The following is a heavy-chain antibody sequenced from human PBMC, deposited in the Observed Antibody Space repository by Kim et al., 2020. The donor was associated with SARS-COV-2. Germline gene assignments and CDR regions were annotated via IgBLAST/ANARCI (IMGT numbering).Heavy chain of an antibody. CDR3: ARAPRGLYSASPKGYFDL. V-gene: IGHV4-34*01. Sequence: TRRVTISVDTSKNQFSLKLSSVTAADTAVYYCARAPRGLYSASPKGYFDLWGRGTLVTVSS. D-gene: IGHD3-16*02. J-gene: IGHJ2*01.